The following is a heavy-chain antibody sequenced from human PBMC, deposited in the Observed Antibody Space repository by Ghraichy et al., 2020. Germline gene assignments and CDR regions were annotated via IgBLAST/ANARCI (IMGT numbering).Heavy chain of an antibody. CDR3: ARGKIPYSGYATLGMDV. J-gene: IGHJ6*02. V-gene: IGHV1-8*01. Sequence: VTVSCKASGYTFTSYDINWVRQATGQGLEWMGWMNPNSGNTGYAQKFQGRVTMTRNTSISTAYMELSSLRSEDTAVYYCARGKIPYSGYATLGMDVWGQGTTVTVSS. D-gene: IGHD5-12*01. CDR1: GYTFTSYD. CDR2: MNPNSGNT.